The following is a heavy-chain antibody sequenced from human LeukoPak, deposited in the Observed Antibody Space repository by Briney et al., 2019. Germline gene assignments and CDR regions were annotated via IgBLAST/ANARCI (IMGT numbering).Heavy chain of an antibody. CDR3: ARLVGGGSGTI. D-gene: IGHD3-10*01. J-gene: IGHJ4*02. Sequence: GGSLRLSCAASGFTFDDYGMSWVRQAPGKGLEWVSGINWNGGSTGYADSVKGRFTISRDNAKSSLYLEMNSLRAEDTALYYCARLVGGGSGTIGGQGTLVTVSS. V-gene: IGHV3-20*04. CDR2: INWNGGST. CDR1: GFTFDDYG.